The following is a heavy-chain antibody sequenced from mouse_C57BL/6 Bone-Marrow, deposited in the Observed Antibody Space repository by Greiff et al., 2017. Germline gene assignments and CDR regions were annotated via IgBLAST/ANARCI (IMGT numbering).Heavy chain of an antibody. CDR2: IDPEDGET. J-gene: IGHJ2*01. D-gene: IGHD2-4*01. V-gene: IGHV14-2*01. Sequence: VQLQQSGAELVKPGASVKLSCTASGFNIKDYYMHWVKQRTEQGLEWIGRIDPEDGETKYAPTFQGKATITAATSSNTAYLQLSSLTSEDTAVYYCAFYDYYYFDYWGQGTTLTVSS. CDR1: GFNIKDYY. CDR3: AFYDYYYFDY.